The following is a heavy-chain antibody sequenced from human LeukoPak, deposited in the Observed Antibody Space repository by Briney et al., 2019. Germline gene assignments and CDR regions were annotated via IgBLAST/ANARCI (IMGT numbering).Heavy chain of an antibody. CDR1: GVSFSGYY. Sequence: SETLSLTCAVYGVSFSGYYWSWIRQPPGKGLEWIGEINHSGSTNYNPSLKSRVTISVDTSKNQFPLKLSSATAADTAVYYCARVPTIQYRRFDYWGQGTLVTVSS. J-gene: IGHJ4*02. CDR3: ARVPTIQYRRFDY. V-gene: IGHV4-34*01. CDR2: INHSGST. D-gene: IGHD2/OR15-2a*01.